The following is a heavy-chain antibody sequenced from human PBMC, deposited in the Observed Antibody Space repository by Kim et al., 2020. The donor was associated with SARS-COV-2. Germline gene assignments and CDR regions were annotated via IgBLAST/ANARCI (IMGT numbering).Heavy chain of an antibody. D-gene: IGHD3-10*01. CDR3: ASPRSGSYYNYFDY. V-gene: IGHV3-30-3*01. CDR1: GFTFSSYA. J-gene: IGHJ4*02. CDR2: ISYDGSNK. Sequence: GGSLRLSCAASGFTFSSYAMLWVRQAPGKGLEWVAVISYDGSNKYYADSVKGRFTISRDNSKNTLYLQMNSLRAEDTAVYYCASPRSGSYYNYFDYWGQG.